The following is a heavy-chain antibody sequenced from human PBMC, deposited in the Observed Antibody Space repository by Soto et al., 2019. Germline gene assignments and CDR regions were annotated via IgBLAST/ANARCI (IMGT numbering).Heavy chain of an antibody. CDR1: GFSLTTSGVG. Sequence: QITLKESGPTLVKPTQTLTLTCTFSGFSLTTSGVGVTWIRQPPGKALEWLGLIYWNGIERYSPSLKSRLSLTKDTSKDQVVLTMTDVGPVDTATSYCAHTRVPDTLDYWGPGTRVTVSS. CDR3: AHTRVPDTLDY. D-gene: IGHD2-2*01. J-gene: IGHJ4*02. V-gene: IGHV2-5*01. CDR2: IYWNGIE.